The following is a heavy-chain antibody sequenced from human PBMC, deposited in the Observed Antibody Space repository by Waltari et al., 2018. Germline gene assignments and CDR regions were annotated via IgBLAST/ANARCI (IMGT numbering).Heavy chain of an antibody. CDR2: IIPILGRA. J-gene: IGHJ3*02. D-gene: IGHD6-19*01. V-gene: IGHV1-69*11. CDR1: GGTFSSYA. CDR3: ARDWGKGAVAGHAFDI. Sequence: QVQLVQSGAEVKKPGSSVKVSCKASGGTFSSYAISWVRQAPGQGLEWMGGIIPILGRANYAQKFQGRVTITADESTSTAYMELSSLRSEDTAVYYCARDWGKGAVAGHAFDIWGQGTMVTVSS.